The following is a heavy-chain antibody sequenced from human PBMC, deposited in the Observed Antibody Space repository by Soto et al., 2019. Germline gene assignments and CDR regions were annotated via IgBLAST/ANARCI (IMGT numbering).Heavy chain of an antibody. V-gene: IGHV4-39*01. Sequence: SETLTLTCTVSGGPISSSSYYWGWIRQAPGKGLEWLATIYYTGYTYHNPSLKSHVTISVDTSKNQFSLKLTSVTAADTALYYCARSAIATHWFFDLWGRGTLVTVSS. CDR1: GGPISSSSYY. CDR3: ARSAIATHWFFDL. CDR2: IYYTGYT. D-gene: IGHD5-18*01. J-gene: IGHJ2*01.